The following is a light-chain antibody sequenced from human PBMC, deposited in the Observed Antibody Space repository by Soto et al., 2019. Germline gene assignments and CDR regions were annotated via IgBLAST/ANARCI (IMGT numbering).Light chain of an antibody. V-gene: IGLV2-14*03. CDR2: DVS. J-gene: IGLJ2*01. CDR1: SSDVGGYNY. Sequence: QSALTKPASVSGSPGQSITISCTGTSSDVGGYNYVSWYQHHPGKAPKLMIYDVSNRPSGVSNRFSGSKSGNTASLTISGLQAEDEADYYCSSYTSSSTRVFGGGTKVTVL. CDR3: SSYTSSSTRV.